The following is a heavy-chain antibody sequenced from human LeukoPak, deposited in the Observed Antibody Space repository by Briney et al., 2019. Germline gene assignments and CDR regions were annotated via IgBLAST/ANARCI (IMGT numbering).Heavy chain of an antibody. CDR2: IIPILGIA. CDR3: ARDKSPIRSRSGSESSPLDN. CDR1: GGTFSSYT. D-gene: IGHD6-19*01. J-gene: IGHJ4*02. V-gene: IGHV1-69*04. Sequence: GASVKVSCKASGGTFSSYTISWVRQAPGQGLEWMGRIIPILGIANYAQKFQGRVTMTTDTFTNTAYMELRSLRSDDTAMYYCARDKSPIRSRSGSESSPLDNWGQGTLVFVSS.